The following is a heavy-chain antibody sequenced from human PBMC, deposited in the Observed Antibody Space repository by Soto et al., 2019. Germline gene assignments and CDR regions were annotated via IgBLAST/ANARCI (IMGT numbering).Heavy chain of an antibody. V-gene: IGHV3-23*01. CDR2: ISGSGATV. Sequence: EVQLLESGGGLVQPGGSLRLSCAASGFTFSSYAMNWVRQAPGKGLEWVSVISGSGATVYYAGSVKGRFTISRDNSKNTLFLQMNSLRAEDTAVYHCGKDIGMVGHSSRAFDMWGQGTMVTVSS. CDR1: GFTFSSYA. J-gene: IGHJ3*02. D-gene: IGHD3-22*01. CDR3: GKDIGMVGHSSRAFDM.